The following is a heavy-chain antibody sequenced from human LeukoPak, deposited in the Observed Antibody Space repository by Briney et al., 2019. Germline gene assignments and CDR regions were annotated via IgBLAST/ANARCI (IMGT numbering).Heavy chain of an antibody. V-gene: IGHV3-74*01. CDR2: INTDGSNT. D-gene: IGHD6-13*01. CDR1: GFTFSSYW. J-gene: IGHJ4*02. CDR3: ARGPSSSWFPFDY. Sequence: GGSLRLSCAASGFTFSSYWMHWVRQAPGKGLVWVSRINTDGSNTNYADSVKGRFTISRDNAKNTLYLQMNSLRAEDTAVYYCARGPSSSWFPFDYWGQGTLVTVSS.